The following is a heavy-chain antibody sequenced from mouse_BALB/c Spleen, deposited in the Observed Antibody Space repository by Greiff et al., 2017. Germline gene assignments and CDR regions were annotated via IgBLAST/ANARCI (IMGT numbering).Heavy chain of an antibody. V-gene: IGHV1S22*01. Sequence: LQQPGSELVRPGASVKLSCKASGYTFTSYWMHWVKQRPGQGLEWIGNIYPGSGSTNYDEKFKSKATLTVDTSSSTAYMQLSSLTSEDSAVYYCTRSGGNPYYAMDYWGQGTSVTVSS. CDR3: TRSGGNPYYAMDY. CDR1: GYTFTSYW. J-gene: IGHJ4*01. CDR2: IYPGSGST. D-gene: IGHD2-1*01.